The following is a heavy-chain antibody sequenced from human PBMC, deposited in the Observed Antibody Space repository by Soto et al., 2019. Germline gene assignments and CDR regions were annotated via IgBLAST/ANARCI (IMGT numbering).Heavy chain of an antibody. V-gene: IGHV3-30*12. Sequence: PGGSLRLSCAASGFTFTGYAMNWVRQAPGQGLEWVAIASSDGTTKNYADSVKGRFTVSRDNSKNMLWLQMDSLRAEDTAVYYCARDPNGGQWLFNYWGQGSLVTVSS. CDR2: ASSDGTTK. D-gene: IGHD6-19*01. CDR1: GFTFTGYA. J-gene: IGHJ4*02. CDR3: ARDPNGGQWLFNY.